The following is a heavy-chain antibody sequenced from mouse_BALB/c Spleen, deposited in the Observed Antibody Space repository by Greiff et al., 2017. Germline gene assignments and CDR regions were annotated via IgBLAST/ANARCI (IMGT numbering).Heavy chain of an antibody. CDR3: TRNGYDAMDY. J-gene: IGHJ4*01. CDR1: GFTFSNYW. V-gene: IGHV6-6*02. CDR2: IRFKSNNYAT. Sequence: DVKVEESGGGLVQPGGSMKLSCVASGFTFSNYWMNWVRQSPEKGLEWVAEIRFKSNNYATHHAKSEYGKFTISRDDTKSSDYMQMINLRAEDTGIYYCTRNGYDAMDYWGQGTSVTVSS.